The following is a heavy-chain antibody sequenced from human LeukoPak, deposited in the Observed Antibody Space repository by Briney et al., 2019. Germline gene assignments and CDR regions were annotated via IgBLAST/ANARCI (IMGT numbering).Heavy chain of an antibody. CDR3: ARPRGASSSSYVGVPSFDP. J-gene: IGHJ5*02. CDR2: IYYSGST. V-gene: IGHV4-59*01. Sequence: KSSETLSLTCTVSGGSISSYYWSWIRQPPGKGLEWIGYIYYSGSTNYNPSLKSRVTISVDTSKNQFSLKLSSVTAADTAVYYCARPRGASSSSYVGVPSFDPWGKGTLVTVPS. CDR1: GGSISSYY. D-gene: IGHD6-6*01.